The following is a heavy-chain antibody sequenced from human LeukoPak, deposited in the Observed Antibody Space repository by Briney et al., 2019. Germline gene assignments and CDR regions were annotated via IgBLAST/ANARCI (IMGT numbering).Heavy chain of an antibody. D-gene: IGHD5-18*01. CDR1: GFTFSSYA. J-gene: IGHJ6*02. V-gene: IGHV3-23*01. Sequence: GGSLRLSCSASGFTFSSYAMSWVGQAPGQGLEWVSAISGSGGSTYYADSVKGRFTISRDNSKNTLYLQMNSLRAEDTAVYYCAKDQYSYSYSSRYYYYGMDVWGQGTTVTVS. CDR3: AKDQYSYSYSSRYYYYGMDV. CDR2: ISGSGGST.